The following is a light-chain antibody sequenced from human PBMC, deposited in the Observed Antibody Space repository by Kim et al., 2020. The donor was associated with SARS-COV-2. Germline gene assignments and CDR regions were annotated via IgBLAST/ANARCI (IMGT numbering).Light chain of an antibody. Sequence: QSDLTQPRSVSGSPGQSVTISCTGTSNDIGSYKFVSWYQQHPGKAPKLIIFDVSERSTGVPDRFSGSQSANTASLTISGLQPEDESDYYCCSYAGSYTFVFGGGTQLTVL. V-gene: IGLV2-11*01. CDR2: DVS. J-gene: IGLJ3*02. CDR1: SNDIGSYKF. CDR3: CSYAGSYTFV.